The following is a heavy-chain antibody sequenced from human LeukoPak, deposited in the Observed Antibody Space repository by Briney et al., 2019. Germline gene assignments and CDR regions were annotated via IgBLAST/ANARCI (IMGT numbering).Heavy chain of an antibody. J-gene: IGHJ5*02. CDR3: ARIARSAWDWFDP. D-gene: IGHD1-26*01. CDR1: GFTFSSYT. V-gene: IGHV3-23*01. Sequence: GGSLRLSCAASGFTFSSYTMSWVRQAPGKGLEWVSTITTSDGNTYYADSVKGRFTVSRDNSKNTLYLQMNSLRAEDTAVYYCARIARSAWDWFDPWGQGTLVTVSS. CDR2: ITTSDGNT.